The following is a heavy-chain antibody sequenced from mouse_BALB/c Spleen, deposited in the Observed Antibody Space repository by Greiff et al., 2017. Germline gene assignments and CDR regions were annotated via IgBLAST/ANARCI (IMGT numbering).Heavy chain of an antibody. D-gene: IGHD1-2*01. CDR2: ISSGGST. CDR3: ARGGDDYGYFYAMDY. V-gene: IGHV5-6-5*01. Sequence: EVQLVESGGGLVKPGGSLKLSCAASGFTFSSYAMSWVRQTPEKRLEWVASISSGGSTSYPDSVKGRFTISRDNARNILYLQMSSLRSEDTAMYYCARGGDDYGYFYAMDYWGQGTSVTVSS. CDR1: GFTFSSYA. J-gene: IGHJ4*01.